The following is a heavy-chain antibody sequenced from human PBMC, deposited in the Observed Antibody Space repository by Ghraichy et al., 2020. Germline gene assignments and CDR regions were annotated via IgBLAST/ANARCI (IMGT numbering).Heavy chain of an antibody. CDR1: GFTFSSYA. J-gene: IGHJ4*02. CDR2: ITGSGDST. V-gene: IGHV3-23*01. CDR3: AKGPE. Sequence: GGSLRLSCAASGFTFSSYAMNWVRQAPGKGLEWVSGITGSGDSTWYADSVKGRFTISRDNSKNTLYLQMNTLRTEDTAVYYCAKGPEWGQGTLVTVSS.